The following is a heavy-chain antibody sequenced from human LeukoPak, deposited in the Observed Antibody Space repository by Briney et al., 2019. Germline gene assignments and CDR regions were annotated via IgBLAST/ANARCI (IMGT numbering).Heavy chain of an antibody. CDR2: INPHSGGT. CDR1: GYTFTGYY. Sequence: GASVKVSCKASGYTFTGYYMHWVRQAPGQGLEWMGWINPHSGGTNYAQKFQGWVTMTRDTSISTAYMELSRLRSDDTAVYYCARVGSGSYWDYFDYWGQGTLVTVSS. J-gene: IGHJ4*02. CDR3: ARVGSGSYWDYFDY. V-gene: IGHV1-2*04. D-gene: IGHD3-10*01.